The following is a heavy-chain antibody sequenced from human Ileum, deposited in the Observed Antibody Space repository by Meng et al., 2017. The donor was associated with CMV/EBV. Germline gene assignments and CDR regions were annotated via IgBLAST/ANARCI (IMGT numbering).Heavy chain of an antibody. D-gene: IGHD3-3*01. CDR3: ARDFFVGYDFWSSNDDFDI. J-gene: IGHJ3*02. CDR1: GFSFKTYS. CDR2: ISSSGSFI. V-gene: IGHV3-21*01. Sequence: GESLKISCAASGFSFKTYSMNWVRQAPGKGLEWVSSISSSGSFIYYADSVRGRFTISRDNANNSLYLQMNNLRAEDTAVYYCARDFFVGYDFWSSNDDFDIWGQGTMVTVSS.